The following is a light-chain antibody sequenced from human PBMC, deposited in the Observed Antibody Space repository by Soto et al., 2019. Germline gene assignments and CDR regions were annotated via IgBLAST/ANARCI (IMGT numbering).Light chain of an antibody. J-gene: IGKJ1*01. V-gene: IGKV1-5*03. Sequence: DIQMTQSPSTLSRSVGDRATITSRASQTISSWLAWYQQKPGKAPKLLIYKASNSISGVASRFCGSGCGREVSLTISSLKPANYYCQHDNSYSEAFGQGTK. CDR1: QTISSW. CDR2: KAS. CDR3: QHDNSYSEA.